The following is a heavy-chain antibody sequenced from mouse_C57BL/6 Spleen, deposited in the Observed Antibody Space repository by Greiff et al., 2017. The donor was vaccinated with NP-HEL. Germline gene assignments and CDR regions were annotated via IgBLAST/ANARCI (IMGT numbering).Heavy chain of an antibody. J-gene: IGHJ3*01. V-gene: IGHV6-3*01. Sequence: EVKLVESGGGLVQPGGSMKLSCVASGFTFSNYWMNWVRQSPEKGLEWVAQIRLKSDNYATHYAESVKGRFTISRDDSKSSVYLQMNNLRAEDTGIYYCTLTTVVAEAYWGQGTLVTVSA. CDR3: TLTTVVAEAY. CDR2: IRLKSDNYAT. D-gene: IGHD1-1*01. CDR1: GFTFSNYW.